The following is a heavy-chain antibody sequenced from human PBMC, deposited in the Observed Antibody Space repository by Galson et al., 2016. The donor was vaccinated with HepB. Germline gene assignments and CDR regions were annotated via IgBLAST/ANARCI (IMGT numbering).Heavy chain of an antibody. D-gene: IGHD3-3*01. V-gene: IGHV3-13*01. CDR2: IGPDGDT. CDR1: GFILSSYD. CDR3: ARGRFLDDYLGPNWYFDL. Sequence: SLRLSCAASGFILSSYDMHWVRQATGKGLEWVSDIGPDGDTYYPGSVRGRFTISRESAKNSLYLQMNSLRAGDTAIYYCARGRFLDDYLGPNWYFDLWGRGTLVTVSS. J-gene: IGHJ2*01.